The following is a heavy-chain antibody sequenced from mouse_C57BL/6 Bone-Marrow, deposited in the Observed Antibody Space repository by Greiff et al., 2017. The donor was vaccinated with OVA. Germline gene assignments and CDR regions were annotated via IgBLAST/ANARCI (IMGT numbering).Heavy chain of an antibody. CDR1: GFTFSDYY. D-gene: IGHD2-4*01. CDR2: ISNGGGST. V-gene: IGHV5-12*01. CDR3: ARVGTFISSDYQYAMDS. J-gene: IGHJ4*01. Sequence: EVKVVESGGGLVQPGGSLKLSCAASGFTFSDYYMYWVRQTPEKRLEWVAYISNGGGSTYYPDTVKGRFTISRDNAKNTLYLQMSRLKSEETAMYFCARVGTFISSDYQYAMDSWGQGTSVTVSS.